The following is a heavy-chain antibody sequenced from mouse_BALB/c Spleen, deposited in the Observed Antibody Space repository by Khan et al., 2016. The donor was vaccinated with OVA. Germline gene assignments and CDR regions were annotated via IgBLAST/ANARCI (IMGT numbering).Heavy chain of an antibody. D-gene: IGHD2-4*01. CDR3: TRKDYYDYDPFPY. CDR2: INYSGST. CDR1: GYSITSEYA. J-gene: IGHJ3*01. Sequence: EVKLQESGPGLVKPSQSLSLTCTVTGYSITSEYAWNWILQFPGNKLEWMGYINYSGSTRFNPSLKSRTSITRDTSKNQFFLQLNSVTTEDTATYYCTRKDYYDYDPFPYWGQGTLVTVSA. V-gene: IGHV3-2*02.